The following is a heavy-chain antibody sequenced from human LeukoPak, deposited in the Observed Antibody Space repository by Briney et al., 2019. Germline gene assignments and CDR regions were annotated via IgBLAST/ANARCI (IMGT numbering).Heavy chain of an antibody. CDR3: SRRLAAAGTWFDP. J-gene: IGHJ5*02. CDR1: GDSVSSSSAA. D-gene: IGHD6-13*01. V-gene: IGHV6-1*01. Sequence: SQTLSLTFAISGDSVSSSSAAWNWIRQSPSRGLEWLGRTYYRSKWYNDYALSVKSRITINPDTSKNQFSLQLNSVTPEDTAVYYCSRRLAAAGTWFDPWGQGTLVTVSS. CDR2: TYYRSKWYN.